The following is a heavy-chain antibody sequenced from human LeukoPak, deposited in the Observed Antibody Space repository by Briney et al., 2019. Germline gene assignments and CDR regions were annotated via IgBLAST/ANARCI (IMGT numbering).Heavy chain of an antibody. Sequence: ASVKVSCKASGYTFTGYYMHWVRQAPGQGLEWMGWINPDSGDTNYPQKFQGRVTMTTDTSISTAYMELSWLRSDDTAVYYCARAPWNNYYDSGSPDYWGQGTLVTVSS. J-gene: IGHJ4*02. CDR1: GYTFTGYY. V-gene: IGHV1-2*02. CDR2: INPDSGDT. D-gene: IGHD3-22*01. CDR3: ARAPWNNYYDSGSPDY.